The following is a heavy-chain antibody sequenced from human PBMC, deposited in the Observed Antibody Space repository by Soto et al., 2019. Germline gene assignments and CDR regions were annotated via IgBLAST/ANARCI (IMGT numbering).Heavy chain of an antibody. J-gene: IGHJ5*02. CDR1: GYTFTSYG. CDR3: ARFDCSSTSSCLGWFDP. D-gene: IGHD2-2*01. V-gene: IGHV1-18*04. CDR2: ISAYNGNT. Sequence: ASVKVSCKASGYTFTSYGISWVRQAPGQGLEWMGWISAYNGNTNYAQKLQGRVTMTTDTPTSTAYMELRSLRSDDTAVYYCARFDCSSTSSCLGWFDPWGQGTLVTVSS.